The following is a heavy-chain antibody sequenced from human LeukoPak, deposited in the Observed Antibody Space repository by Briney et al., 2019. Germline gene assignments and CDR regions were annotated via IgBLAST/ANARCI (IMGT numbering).Heavy chain of an antibody. D-gene: IGHD3-10*01. CDR1: GFTFSSYA. V-gene: IGHV3-23*01. CDR2: ISGSGGST. CDR3: AKDSAYYYYYMDD. J-gene: IGHJ6*03. Sequence: GGSLRLSCAASGFTFSSYAMSWVRQAPGKGLEWVSAISGSGGSTYYADSVKGRFNISRDNSKNTLYLQMNSLRAEDTAVYYCAKDSAYYYYYMDDWGKGTTVTVAS.